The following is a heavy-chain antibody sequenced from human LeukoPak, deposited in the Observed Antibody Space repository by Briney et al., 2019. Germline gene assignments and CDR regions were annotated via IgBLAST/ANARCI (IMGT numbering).Heavy chain of an antibody. CDR2: IYCSGST. CDR3: ARDRVGATYDY. V-gene: IGHV4-59*01. CDR1: GGSISSYY. Sequence: SETLSLTCTVSGGSISSYYWSWIRQPPGKGLEWIGYIYCSGSTNYNPSLKSRVTISVDTSKNQFSLKLSSVTAADTAVYYCARDRVGATYDYWGQGTLVTVSS. D-gene: IGHD1-26*01. J-gene: IGHJ4*02.